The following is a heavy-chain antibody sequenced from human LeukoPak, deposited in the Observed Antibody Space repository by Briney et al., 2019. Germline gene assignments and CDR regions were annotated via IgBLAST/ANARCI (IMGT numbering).Heavy chain of an antibody. V-gene: IGHV4-4*02. J-gene: IGHJ4*02. CDR2: IYHSGST. Sequence: PSGTLSLTCAVSGGSISSSNWWSWVRQPPGKGLEWIGEIYHSGSTNYNPSLKSRVTISVDKSKNQFSLKLSSVTAAVTAVYYCARSPYGSTHYFDYWGQGTLVTVSS. D-gene: IGHD3-10*01. CDR3: ARSPYGSTHYFDY. CDR1: GGSISSSNW.